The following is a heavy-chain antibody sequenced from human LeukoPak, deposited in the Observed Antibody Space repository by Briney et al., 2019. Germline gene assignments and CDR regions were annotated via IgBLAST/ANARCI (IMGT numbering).Heavy chain of an antibody. CDR1: GDSISSGSYY. D-gene: IGHD6-13*01. Sequence: SETLSLTCTVSGDSISSGSYYWSWIRQPAGKGLEWIGRIYTSESTNYNPSLKSRVTISADTSKNQFSLKLSSVTAADTAVYYCARDRAAAGRVYYYMDVWGKGTTVTVSS. V-gene: IGHV4-61*02. CDR3: ARDRAAAGRVYYYMDV. J-gene: IGHJ6*03. CDR2: IYTSEST.